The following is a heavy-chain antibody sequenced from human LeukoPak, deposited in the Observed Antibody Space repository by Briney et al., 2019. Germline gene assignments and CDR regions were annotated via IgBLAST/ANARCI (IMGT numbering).Heavy chain of an antibody. CDR1: GFIVSNNY. CDR3: ARGKEDPPLWVGDPPYLDN. D-gene: IGHD3-10*01. J-gene: IGHJ4*02. V-gene: IGHV3-53*01. CDR2: IYSGGTT. Sequence: GGSLRLSCAASGFIVSNNYMSWVRQTPRKRLEWVSLIYSGGTTYYADSVRGRFTISRDYSKNTIFLQMDSLTVEDTAIYYCARGKEDPPLWVGDPPYLDNWGQGTLVTVSS.